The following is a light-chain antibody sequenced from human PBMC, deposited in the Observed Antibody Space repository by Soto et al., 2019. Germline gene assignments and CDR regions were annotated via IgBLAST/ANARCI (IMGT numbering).Light chain of an antibody. CDR1: QSVSGDY. Sequence: EIVLTQSPGTLSLSPGERATLSCRASQSVSGDYLAWYQQKAGQAPRLLIYGASNSATGIPDRFSGSVSGTDFTLTISSLESDDFAVYYCQRYGGSPPYTCGQRTKLEIK. CDR3: QRYGGSPPYT. CDR2: GAS. J-gene: IGKJ2*01. V-gene: IGKV3-20*01.